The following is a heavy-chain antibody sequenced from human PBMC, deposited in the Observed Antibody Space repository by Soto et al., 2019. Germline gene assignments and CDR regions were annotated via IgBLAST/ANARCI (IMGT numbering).Heavy chain of an antibody. CDR3: ARDNHDFWSLHPLDFEY. CDR1: GGSLTKYY. D-gene: IGHD3-3*01. Sequence: SETLSLTCTVSGGSLTKYYWSWIRQPSGKGLEWIGRISTSGNVVSKASLRSRLTMSVDTSKNQFSLRLTSVTSADTAVYYCARDNHDFWSLHPLDFEYWGHGALVTVSS. J-gene: IGHJ4*01. V-gene: IGHV4-4*07. CDR2: ISTSGNV.